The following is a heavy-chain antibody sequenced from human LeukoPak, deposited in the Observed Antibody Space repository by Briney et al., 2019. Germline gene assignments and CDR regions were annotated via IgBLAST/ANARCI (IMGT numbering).Heavy chain of an antibody. CDR3: VKAYCRSTSCYYYYYGMDV. D-gene: IGHD2-2*01. J-gene: IGHJ6*04. V-gene: IGHV3-64D*06. CDR2: ISSDGGST. CDR1: GFTFSSYA. Sequence: GGSLRLSCSASGFTFSSYAMHWVRQAPGKGLEYVSAISSDGGSTYYADSVKGRFTISRDNSKNTLYLQMSSLRGEDTAVYYCVKAYCRSTSCYYYYYGMDVWGKGTTVTVSS.